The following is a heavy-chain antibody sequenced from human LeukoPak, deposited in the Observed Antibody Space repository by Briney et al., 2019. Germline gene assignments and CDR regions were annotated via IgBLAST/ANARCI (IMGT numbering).Heavy chain of an antibody. J-gene: IGHJ6*03. CDR3: ARVGTPMVTIVAPYYMDV. Sequence: GGSLRLSCAGSAFTFSSHTINWVRQAPGRGLEWVSCIGFSTTYIHYADSVRGRFAISRDNAKNSLYLQMNSLRAEDTAVYYCARVGTPMVTIVAPYYMDVWGKGTTVTVSS. V-gene: IGHV3-21*01. CDR1: AFTFSSHT. CDR2: IGFSTTYI. D-gene: IGHD5-18*01.